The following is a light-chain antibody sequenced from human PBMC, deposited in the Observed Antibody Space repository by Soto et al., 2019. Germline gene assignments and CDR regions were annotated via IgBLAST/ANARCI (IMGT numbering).Light chain of an antibody. CDR3: QQYCSSSFT. V-gene: IGKV3-20*01. CDR2: ATS. CDR1: QSVSSSY. Sequence: EIVLTQSPGTLSLSSGEIATLSCRASQSVSSSYLAWYQQKPGQAPRLLVYATSSRAAGIPDRFSGSGSGTDFTLTISRLVPEDCAVYYCQQYCSSSFTFGQGTKLEIK. J-gene: IGKJ2*01.